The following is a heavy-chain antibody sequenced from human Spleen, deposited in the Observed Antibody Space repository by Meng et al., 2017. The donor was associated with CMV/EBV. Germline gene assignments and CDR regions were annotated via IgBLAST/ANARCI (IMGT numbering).Heavy chain of an antibody. CDR1: NSYA. V-gene: IGHV1-69*05. J-gene: IGHJ6*02. CDR3: ARDSLSYRGGSVHHYYGMDV. CDR2: IIPIFGTA. D-gene: IGHD1-14*01. Sequence: NSYAISWVRQAPGQGLEWMGGIIPIFGTANYAQKVQGRVTITTDESTSTAYMELGSLRSEDTAVYYCARDSLSYRGGSVHHYYGMDVWGQGTTVTVSS.